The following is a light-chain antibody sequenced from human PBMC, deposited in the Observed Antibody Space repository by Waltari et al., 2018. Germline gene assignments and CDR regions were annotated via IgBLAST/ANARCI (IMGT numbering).Light chain of an antibody. CDR2: KAS. CDR1: QSINKW. J-gene: IGKJ2*01. V-gene: IGKV1-5*03. CDR3: QHYSTYSKA. Sequence: DVRMTPSPSTLSASVGDRVTITCRASQSINKWVAWYQQKPGKAPKLLIYKASSLESGVPSRFSGSGSGTDFTLTISSLQTDDFATYYCQHYSTYSKAFGQGTKLE.